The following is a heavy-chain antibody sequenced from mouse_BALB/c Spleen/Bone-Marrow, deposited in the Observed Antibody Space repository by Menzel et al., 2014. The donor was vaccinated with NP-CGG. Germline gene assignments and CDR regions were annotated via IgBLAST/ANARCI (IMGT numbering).Heavy chain of an antibody. CDR2: FNPYNDGS. Sequence: VQLKESGPELVKPGASVKMSCKASGYTFTSSVMHWAKQKPGQGLEWIGYFNPYNDGSKYNEKFKGKATLTSDKSSSTAYMELSSLTSKDSAVYYCAKGGNYRYDFDYWGQGTTLTVSS. J-gene: IGHJ2*01. V-gene: IGHV1-14*01. CDR3: AKGGNYRYDFDY. D-gene: IGHD2-14*01. CDR1: GYTFTSSV.